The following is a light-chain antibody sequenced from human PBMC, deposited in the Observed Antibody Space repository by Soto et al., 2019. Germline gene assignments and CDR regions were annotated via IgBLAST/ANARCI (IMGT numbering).Light chain of an antibody. CDR2: GAS. CDR3: HQYDNWPSPFT. CDR1: QSVGTD. Sequence: EIVMTQSPATLSVSPGQRATLSCMANQSVGTDLAWYQQKPCQAPRLLIYGASTRATGIPARFRGSGSASEFPLTISSLLSEDFAVDYCHQYDNWPSPFTFGGGTKVEIK. V-gene: IGKV3-15*01. J-gene: IGKJ4*01.